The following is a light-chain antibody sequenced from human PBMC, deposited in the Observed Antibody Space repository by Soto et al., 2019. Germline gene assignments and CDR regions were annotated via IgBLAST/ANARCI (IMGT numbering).Light chain of an antibody. J-gene: IGLJ2*01. V-gene: IGLV2-14*01. Sequence: QSALTQPASVSGSPGQSITLSCTGTSSDVGGYNYVSWYQQYPGKAPKVMIYEVSKRPSGVSNRFSGSKSGSTASLTISGFQAEDEAHYYCSSYTITSTVFGEGTKLTVL. CDR2: EVS. CDR1: SSDVGGYNY. CDR3: SSYTITSTV.